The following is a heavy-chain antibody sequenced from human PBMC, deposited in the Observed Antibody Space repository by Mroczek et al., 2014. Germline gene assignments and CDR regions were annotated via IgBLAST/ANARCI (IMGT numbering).Heavy chain of an antibody. CDR2: IYYSGST. V-gene: IGHV4-39*01. Sequence: QVQLQESGPGLVKPSETLSLTCTVSGGSISSSSYYWGWIRQPPGKGLEWIGSIYYSGSTYYNPSLKSRVTISVDTSKNQFSLKLSSVTAADTAVYYCASRGGPDYFDYWGQGTLVTVSS. CDR1: GGSISSSSYY. J-gene: IGHJ4*02. D-gene: IGHD3-16*01. CDR3: ASRGGPDYFDY.